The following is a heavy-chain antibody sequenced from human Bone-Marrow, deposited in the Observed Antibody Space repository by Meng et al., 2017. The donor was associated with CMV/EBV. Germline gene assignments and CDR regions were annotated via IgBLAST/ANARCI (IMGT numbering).Heavy chain of an antibody. D-gene: IGHD1-7*01. CDR2: IIPIFGTA. CDR3: AREKLELGNWFDP. CDR1: GGTFSSYA. V-gene: IGHV1-69*05. J-gene: IGHJ5*02. Sequence: SVNVSCKASGGTFSSYAISWVRQAPGQGLEWMGGIIPIFGTANYAQKFQGRVTITTDESTSTAYMELSSLRSEDTAVYYCAREKLELGNWFDPWGQGTLVTVSS.